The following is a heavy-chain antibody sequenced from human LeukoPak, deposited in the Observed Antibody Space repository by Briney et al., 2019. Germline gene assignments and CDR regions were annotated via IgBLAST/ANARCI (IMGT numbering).Heavy chain of an antibody. CDR2: ISYDGSNK. V-gene: IGHV3-30-3*01. D-gene: IGHD3-22*01. CDR1: GFTFSSYA. Sequence: GGSLRLSCAAPGFTFSSYAMHWVRQAPGRGLEWVAVISYDGSNKYYAVSVKGRFTISRDNSKNTLYLQMNSLRAEDTAVYYCARGQWRGYYDSSGYYFFDYWGQGTLLTVSS. J-gene: IGHJ4*02. CDR3: ARGQWRGYYDSSGYYFFDY.